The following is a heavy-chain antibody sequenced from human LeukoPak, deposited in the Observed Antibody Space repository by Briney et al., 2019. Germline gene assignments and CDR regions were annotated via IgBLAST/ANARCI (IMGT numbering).Heavy chain of an antibody. J-gene: IGHJ5*02. CDR3: ARVGLSAVAYYDFWSGYGNWFDP. CDR2: IKQDGSEK. Sequence: GSLRLSCAASGFTFSSYWMSWVRQAPGKGLEWVANIKQDGSEKYYVDSVKGRFTISRDNAKNSLYLQMNSLRAEDTAVYYCARVGLSAVAYYDFWSGYGNWFDPWGQGTLVTVSS. CDR1: GFTFSSYW. D-gene: IGHD3-3*01. V-gene: IGHV3-7*04.